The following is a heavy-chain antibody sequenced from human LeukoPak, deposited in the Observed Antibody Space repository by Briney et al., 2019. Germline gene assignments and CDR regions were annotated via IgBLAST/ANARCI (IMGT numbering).Heavy chain of an antibody. CDR1: GFTFRNFW. Sequence: PGGSLRLSCAASGFTFRNFWMTWVRQAPGKGLEWVANIKQDGSEKHYVDSVKGRFTISRDNAKNSLYLQMNSLRAEDTAVYYCAKDGGLWVSAHWGDSWGRGTLVTVSS. D-gene: IGHD7-27*01. CDR3: AKDGGLWVSAHWGDS. J-gene: IGHJ4*02. V-gene: IGHV3-7*03. CDR2: IKQDGSEK.